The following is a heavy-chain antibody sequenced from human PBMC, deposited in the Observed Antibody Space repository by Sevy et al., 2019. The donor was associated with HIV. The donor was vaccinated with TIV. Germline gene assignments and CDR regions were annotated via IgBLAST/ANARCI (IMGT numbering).Heavy chain of an antibody. CDR3: ARGGGIYYDSRGFHPQYYFDS. Sequence: SETLSLTCAVSGGSINSFFWSWIRQSPGKGLEWIGYVYDSGNSEYNPSLRSRVTISVDTSKKQFSLKRSSVTAADTAVDYCARGGGIYYDSRGFHPQYYFDSWGQGTLVTVSS. CDR2: VYDSGNS. J-gene: IGHJ4*02. D-gene: IGHD3-22*01. CDR1: GGSINSFF. V-gene: IGHV4-59*01.